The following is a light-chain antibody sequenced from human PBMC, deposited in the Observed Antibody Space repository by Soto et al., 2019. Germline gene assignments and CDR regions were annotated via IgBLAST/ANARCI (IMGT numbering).Light chain of an antibody. CDR3: QKYNSVPLT. Sequence: DIQMTQSPSSLSASVGDRVTITCRASQGISNSLAWYQQKPGKVPKLLIYAASTLQSGVPSRFSGSGSATYFTLTISSLQPEDVATYYCQKYNSVPLTFCGGTEVEIK. CDR1: QGISNS. V-gene: IGKV1-27*01. CDR2: AAS. J-gene: IGKJ4*01.